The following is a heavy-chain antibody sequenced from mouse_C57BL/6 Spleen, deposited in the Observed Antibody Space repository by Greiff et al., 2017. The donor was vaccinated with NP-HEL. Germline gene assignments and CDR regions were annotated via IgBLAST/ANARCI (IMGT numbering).Heavy chain of an antibody. J-gene: IGHJ2*01. Sequence: QVQLQQPGAELVRPGSSVKLSCKASGYTFTSYWMHWVKQRPIQGLEWIGNIDPSDSETHYNQKFKDKATLTVDKSSSTAYMQLSSLTSEDSAVYYCARLGPITTVVARTGFDYWGQGTTLTVSS. CDR1: GYTFTSYW. CDR2: IDPSDSET. CDR3: ARLGPITTVVARTGFDY. V-gene: IGHV1-52*01. D-gene: IGHD1-1*01.